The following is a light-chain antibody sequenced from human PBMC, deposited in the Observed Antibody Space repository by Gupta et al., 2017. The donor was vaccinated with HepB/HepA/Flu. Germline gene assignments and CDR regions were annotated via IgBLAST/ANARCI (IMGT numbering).Light chain of an antibody. CDR3: QQDNTLWS. V-gene: IGKV3-15*01. CDR1: QSISSN. J-gene: IGKJ1*01. CDR2: GAS. Sequence: EIVMTQSPATLSVSPGERATLSCRASQSISSNLAWYQQKPGQAHRLIIYGASTRATGITARFSGSGYEKAFTLTSNRLQYEDFADYYWQQDNTLWSFGQGTKVEIK.